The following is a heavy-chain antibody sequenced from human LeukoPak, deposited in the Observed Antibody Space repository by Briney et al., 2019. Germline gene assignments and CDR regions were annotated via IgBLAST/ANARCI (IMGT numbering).Heavy chain of an antibody. CDR1: GFTFSSYS. CDR2: ISSSSGYM. D-gene: IGHD5-18*01. Sequence: GGSLRLSCAASGFTFSSYSMNWVRQAPGKGLEWVSSISSSSGYMYYVDSVKGRFTISRDNANNSLYLQMNSLRAEDTAVYYCARGEDTAMVTGGYNWFDPWGQGTLVTVSS. V-gene: IGHV3-21*01. CDR3: ARGEDTAMVTGGYNWFDP. J-gene: IGHJ5*02.